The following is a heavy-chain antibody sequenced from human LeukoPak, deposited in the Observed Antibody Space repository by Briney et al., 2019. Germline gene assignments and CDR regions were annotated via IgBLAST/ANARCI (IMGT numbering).Heavy chain of an antibody. CDR1: GYTFTGYY. J-gene: IGHJ5*02. Sequence: ASVKVSCKASGYTFTGYYTHWVRQAPGQGLEWMGWINPNSGGTNYAQKFQGRVTMTRDTSISTAYMELSRLRSDDTAVYYCARDSGEWELLVYDNWFDPWGQGTLVTVSS. CDR3: ARDSGEWELLVYDNWFDP. CDR2: INPNSGGT. D-gene: IGHD1-26*01. V-gene: IGHV1-2*02.